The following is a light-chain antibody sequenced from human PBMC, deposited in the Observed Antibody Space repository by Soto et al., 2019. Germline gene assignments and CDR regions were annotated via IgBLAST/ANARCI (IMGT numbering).Light chain of an antibody. V-gene: IGKV3-20*01. CDR3: QQYGSSLIT. J-gene: IGKJ5*01. Sequence: EIGLTQSPDTLSLSPGEKGTLSCRASQSVPGNFFAWYQQKRGQAPRLLIYGASSRATGIPDRFSGSGSGTDFTLTISRLGPEDFAVYYCQQYGSSLITFGQGTRLEIK. CDR1: QSVPGNF. CDR2: GAS.